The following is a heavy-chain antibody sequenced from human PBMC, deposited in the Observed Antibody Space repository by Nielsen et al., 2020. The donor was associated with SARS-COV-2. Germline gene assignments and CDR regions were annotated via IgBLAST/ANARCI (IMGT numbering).Heavy chain of an antibody. Sequence: GESLKISCAGSGFTFSDYYMSWIRQAPGKGLEWISYISSSSAYTNYADSVKGRFTVSRDNAKNSLYLQMSSLRDEDTAVYYCARGMYGMGSYVFDYWGQGTLVTVSS. J-gene: IGHJ4*02. CDR3: ARGMYGMGSYVFDY. V-gene: IGHV3-11*06. CDR1: GFTFSDYY. D-gene: IGHD3-10*01. CDR2: ISSSSAYT.